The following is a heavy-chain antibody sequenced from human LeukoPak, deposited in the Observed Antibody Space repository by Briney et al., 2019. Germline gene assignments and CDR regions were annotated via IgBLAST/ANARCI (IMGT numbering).Heavy chain of an antibody. V-gene: IGHV3-33*01. J-gene: IGHJ4*02. CDR3: ARDAGARPVATIYYFDY. D-gene: IGHD5-12*01. CDR1: GFTFSSYG. Sequence: GGSLRLSCAASGFTFSSYGMHWVRKAPGKGLEWVAVIWYDGSNKYYADSVKGRFTISRDNSKNTLYLQMNSLRAEDTAVYYCARDAGARPVATIYYFDYWGQGTLVTVSS. CDR2: IWYDGSNK.